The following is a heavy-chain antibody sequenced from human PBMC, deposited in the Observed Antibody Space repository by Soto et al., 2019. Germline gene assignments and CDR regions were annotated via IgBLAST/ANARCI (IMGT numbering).Heavy chain of an antibody. CDR2: ISYDGSNK. J-gene: IGHJ4*02. D-gene: IGHD2-2*01. CDR1: GFTFSSYG. CDR3: AKGTPSLVVVPAAIDY. Sequence: QVQLVESGGGVVQPGRSLRLSCAASGFTFSSYGMHWVRQAPGKGLEWVAVISYDGSNKYYADSVKGRFTISRDNSKNTLYLQMNSLRAEDTAVYYCAKGTPSLVVVPAAIDYWGQGTLVTVSS. V-gene: IGHV3-30*18.